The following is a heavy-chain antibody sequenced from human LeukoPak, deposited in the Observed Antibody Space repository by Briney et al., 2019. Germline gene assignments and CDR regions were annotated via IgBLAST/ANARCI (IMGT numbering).Heavy chain of an antibody. CDR2: ISSSSSTI. J-gene: IGHJ4*02. CDR3: ARDCGGDCYWSLDY. V-gene: IGHV3-48*01. Sequence: GGSLRLSCAASGFTFSSYSMNWVRQAPGKGLEGVSYISSSSSTIYYADSVKGRFTISRDNAKNSLYLQMNSLRAEDTAVYYCARDCGGDCYWSLDYWGQGTLVTVSS. CDR1: GFTFSSYS. D-gene: IGHD2-21*01.